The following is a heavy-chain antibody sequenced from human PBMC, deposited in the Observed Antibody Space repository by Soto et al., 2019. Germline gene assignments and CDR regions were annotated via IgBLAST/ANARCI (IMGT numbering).Heavy chain of an antibody. J-gene: IGHJ4*02. V-gene: IGHV3-53*01. CDR2: IYSGGYT. CDR1: GFTVSNNY. D-gene: IGHD3-10*01. CDR3: ATSRGGGGY. Sequence: EVQLVESGGGLIQPGGSLRLSCAVSGFTVSNNYMSWVRQAPGKGLEGVSVIYSGGYTAYGDSVKGRFTISRDNSKNTIYLQRNGGGADDPVVYYGATSRGGGGYWGQGTLVTVSS.